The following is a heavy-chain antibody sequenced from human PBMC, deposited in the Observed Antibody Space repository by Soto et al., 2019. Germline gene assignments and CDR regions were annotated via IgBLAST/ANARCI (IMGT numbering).Heavy chain of an antibody. V-gene: IGHV3-66*01. CDR1: GFTVSSNY. D-gene: IGHD3-10*01. Sequence: PVGSLRLSCAASGFTVSSNYMSWVRQAPGKGLEWVSVIYSGGSTYYADSVKGRFTISRDNSKNTLYLQMNSLRAEDTAVYYCARDTAVRGVISYYYYYMDVWGKGTTVTVSS. CDR2: IYSGGST. CDR3: ARDTAVRGVISYYYYYMDV. J-gene: IGHJ6*03.